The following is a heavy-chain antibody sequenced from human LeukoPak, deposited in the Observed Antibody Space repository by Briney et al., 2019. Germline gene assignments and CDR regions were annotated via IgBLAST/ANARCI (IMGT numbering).Heavy chain of an antibody. CDR3: ARGGYYDSRGYNSFDY. CDR1: GGTFSSYA. D-gene: IGHD3-22*01. CDR2: IIPIFGTA. J-gene: IGHJ4*02. Sequence: GSSVKVSCKASGGTFSSYAISWVRQAPGQGLEWMGGIIPIFGTANYAQKFQGRVTITTDESTSTAYMELSRLRSEDTAVYYCARGGYYDSRGYNSFDYWGQGTLVTVSS. V-gene: IGHV1-69*05.